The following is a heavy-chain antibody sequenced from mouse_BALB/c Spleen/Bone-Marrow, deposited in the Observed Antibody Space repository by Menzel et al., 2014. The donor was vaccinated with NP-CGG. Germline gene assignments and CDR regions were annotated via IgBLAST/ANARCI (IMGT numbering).Heavy chain of an antibody. V-gene: IGHV1-54*01. CDR3: ARELGRRAMDY. J-gene: IGHJ4*01. CDR2: INPGSGGA. D-gene: IGHD4-1*01. CDR1: GYAFTNYW. Sequence: QVQLQQSGAELVRPGTSVQVSCKASGYAFTNYWIEWIKQRPGQGLEWIGVINPGSGGANYNEKFKGKATLTADKSSSTAYIRFSSLTSDDSAVYFCARELGRRAMDYWGQGTSVTVSS.